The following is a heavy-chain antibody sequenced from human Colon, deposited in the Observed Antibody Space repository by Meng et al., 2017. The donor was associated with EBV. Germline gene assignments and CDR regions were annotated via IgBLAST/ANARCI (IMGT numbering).Heavy chain of an antibody. J-gene: IGHJ4*02. CDR1: GGSISRSHYY. CDR2: IYHSGST. Sequence: QPQLQASGPGLVKPSETLSLPFTVSGGSISRSHYYWGWVRQPPGKGLQWIGTIYHSGSTSYNPSLQSRVTMFVDTSKNQFSLMLTSVTATDTAVYYCARRRGGSGRDCWGQGTLVTVSS. V-gene: IGHV4-39*01. D-gene: IGHD3-10*01. CDR3: ARRRGGSGRDC.